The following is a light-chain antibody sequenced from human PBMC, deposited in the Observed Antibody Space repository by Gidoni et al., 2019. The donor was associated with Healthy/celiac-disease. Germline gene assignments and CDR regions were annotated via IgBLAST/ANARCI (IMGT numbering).Light chain of an antibody. Sequence: EIVMTQSPASLSVSPGERATLPCRASQSVRINLAWYQQKPGQAPRLLIYGASTRATGIPARFSGSGSGTEFTLTISSLQSEDFAVYYCQQYNNWPRTFGQGTKVEIK. J-gene: IGKJ1*01. V-gene: IGKV3-15*01. CDR2: GAS. CDR3: QQYNNWPRT. CDR1: QSVRIN.